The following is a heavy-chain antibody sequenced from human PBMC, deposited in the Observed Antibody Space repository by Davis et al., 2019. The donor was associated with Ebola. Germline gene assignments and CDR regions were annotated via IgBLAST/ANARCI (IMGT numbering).Heavy chain of an antibody. CDR1: GFTFSSYS. J-gene: IGHJ3*02. Sequence: PGGSLRLSCAASGFTFSSYSMNWVRQAPGKGLEWVSSISSSSSYIYYADSVKGRFTISRDNAKNSLYLQMNSLRAEDTAVYYCARETFYYYDSSGYLHAFDIWGQGTMVTVSS. CDR3: ARETFYYYDSSGYLHAFDI. D-gene: IGHD3-22*01. CDR2: ISSSSSYI. V-gene: IGHV3-21*01.